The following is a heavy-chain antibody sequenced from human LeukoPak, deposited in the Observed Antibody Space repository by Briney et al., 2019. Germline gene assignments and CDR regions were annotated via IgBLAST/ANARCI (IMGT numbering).Heavy chain of an antibody. J-gene: IGHJ4*03. V-gene: IGHV4-34*01. CDR2: INHRGDT. Sequence: KPSETLSLTCAVYGGSFSTYYWSWLRQSPGKGLEWIAEINHRGDTNYNPSVKSRVTISVDTSKNQFSLKVRSLTAADTAVYYCARGPTISETGYFDYWGQGTLVTVSS. CDR3: ARGPTISETGYFDY. D-gene: IGHD1-1*01. CDR1: GGSFSTYY.